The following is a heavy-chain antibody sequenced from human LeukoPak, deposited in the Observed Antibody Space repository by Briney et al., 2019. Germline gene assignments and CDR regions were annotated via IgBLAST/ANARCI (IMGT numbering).Heavy chain of an antibody. Sequence: SQTLSLTCTVSGGSINSGGYYWSWIRQHPGKGLEWIGYIYYSGSTYYNPSLKSRVTISVDTSKNQFSLKLSSVTAADTAVYYCARAWYYDILTGLFDYWGQGTLVTVSS. D-gene: IGHD3-9*01. J-gene: IGHJ4*02. CDR2: IYYSGST. CDR3: ARAWYYDILTGLFDY. V-gene: IGHV4-31*03. CDR1: GGSINSGGYY.